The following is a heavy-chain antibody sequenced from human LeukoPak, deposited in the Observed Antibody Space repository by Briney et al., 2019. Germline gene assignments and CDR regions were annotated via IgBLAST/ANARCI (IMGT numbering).Heavy chain of an antibody. V-gene: IGHV1-46*01. CDR1: GYTFTSYY. D-gene: IGHD3-22*01. J-gene: IGHJ4*02. Sequence: GASVKVSCKASGYTFTSYYMHWVRQAPGQGLEWMGIINPSGGSTSYAQKFQGRVTMTRDTSTSTVYMEPSSLRSEDTAVYYCARAEEYDSSGFSPLDYWGQGTLVTVSS. CDR2: INPSGGST. CDR3: ARAEEYDSSGFSPLDY.